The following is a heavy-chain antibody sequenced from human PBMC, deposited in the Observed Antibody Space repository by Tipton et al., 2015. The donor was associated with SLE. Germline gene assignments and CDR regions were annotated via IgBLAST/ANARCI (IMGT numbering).Heavy chain of an antibody. V-gene: IGHV1-8*01. CDR2: MNPNSGNT. CDR3: AMGVVVAATRPMDV. CDR1: GYTFTSYD. Sequence: QLVQSGAEVKKPGASVKVSCKASGYTFTSYDINWVRQDTGQGLEWMGWMNPNSGNTGYAQKFQGRVTMTRNTSISTAYMELSSLRSEDTAVYYCAMGVVVAATRPMDVWGQGTTVTVSS. J-gene: IGHJ6*02. D-gene: IGHD2-15*01.